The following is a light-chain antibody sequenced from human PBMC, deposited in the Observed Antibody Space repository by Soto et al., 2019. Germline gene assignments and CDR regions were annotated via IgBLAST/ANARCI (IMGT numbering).Light chain of an antibody. CDR2: DNN. J-gene: IGLJ2*01. CDR3: GTWDSSLSAVV. V-gene: IGLV1-51*01. CDR1: SSNIGNNY. Sequence: QSVLTQPPSVSAAPGQTVTISCAGSSSNIGNNYVSWYQQFPGTAPKLLIYDNNKRPSGIPDRFSGSKSGPSATLDITGLQTGDEADYYCGTWDSSLSAVVFGGGTKLTVL.